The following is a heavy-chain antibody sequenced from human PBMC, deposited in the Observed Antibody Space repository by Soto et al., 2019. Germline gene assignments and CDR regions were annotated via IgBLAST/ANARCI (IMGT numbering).Heavy chain of an antibody. CDR2: ISGSGGST. J-gene: IGHJ5*02. V-gene: IGHV3-23*01. CDR1: GFTFSSYA. Sequence: GGSLRLSCAASGFTFSSYAMSWVRQAPGKGLEWVSAISGSGGSTYYEDSVKGRFTISRDNSKNTLYLQMNSLRAEDTAVYYCAKDGVIVVVPGPQKFDPWGQGTLVTVSS. CDR3: AKDGVIVVVPGPQKFDP. D-gene: IGHD3-22*01.